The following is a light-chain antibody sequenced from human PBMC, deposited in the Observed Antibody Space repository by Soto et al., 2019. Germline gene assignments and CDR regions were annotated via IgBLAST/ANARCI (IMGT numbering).Light chain of an antibody. J-gene: IGKJ1*01. CDR2: KAS. CDR1: QSISNF. Sequence: DIQMTQSPSSLSASVGDRVTITCRTSQSISNFLNWYQQQPGKAPKLLIYKASSLESGVPSRFSGSGSGTEFTLTISSLQPDDFATYYCQQYNSWTFGQGTKVDI. V-gene: IGKV1-5*03. CDR3: QQYNSWT.